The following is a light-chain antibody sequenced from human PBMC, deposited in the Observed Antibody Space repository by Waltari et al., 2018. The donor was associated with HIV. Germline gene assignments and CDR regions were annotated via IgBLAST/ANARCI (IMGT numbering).Light chain of an antibody. CDR1: QDISTY. CDR2: AAT. J-gene: IGKJ1*01. Sequence: ATRLTQSPPPTSASTRDRVTLTCRLSQDISTYVVWYQQKPGNAPKLLIFAATTLQSGVPSWFNGSESETHFSLNINCLQSEDFATYCGHQYASYPQTFGQATKLEVK. V-gene: IGKV1-8*01. CDR3: HQYASYPQT.